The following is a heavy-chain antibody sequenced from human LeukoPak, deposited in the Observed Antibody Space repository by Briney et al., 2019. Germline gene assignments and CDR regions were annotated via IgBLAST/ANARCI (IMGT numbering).Heavy chain of an antibody. V-gene: IGHV3-7*01. CDR3: ARIIRDCSSTSCYFLYYYYYYMDV. Sequence: GGSLRLSCAASGFTFSSYWMSWVRQAPGKGLEWVANIKQDGSEKYYVDSVKGRFTISRDNAKNSLYLQMNSLRAEDTAVYYCARIIRDCSSTSCYFLYYYYYYMDVWGKGTTVTVSS. CDR1: GFTFSSYW. J-gene: IGHJ6*03. D-gene: IGHD2-2*01. CDR2: IKQDGSEK.